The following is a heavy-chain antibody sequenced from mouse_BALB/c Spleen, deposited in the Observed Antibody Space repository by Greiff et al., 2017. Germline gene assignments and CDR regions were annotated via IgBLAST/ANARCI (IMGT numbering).Heavy chain of an antibody. CDR3: ARGAYYGNYPYFDY. CDR1: GFTFSSFG. J-gene: IGHJ2*01. Sequence: EVQLVESGGGLVQPGGSRKLSCAASGFTFSSFGMHWVRQAPEKGMEWVAYISSGSSTIYYADTVKGRFTISRDNPKNTLFLQMTSLRSEDTAMYYCARGAYYGNYPYFDYWGQGTTLTVSS. V-gene: IGHV5-17*02. D-gene: IGHD2-1*01. CDR2: ISSGSSTI.